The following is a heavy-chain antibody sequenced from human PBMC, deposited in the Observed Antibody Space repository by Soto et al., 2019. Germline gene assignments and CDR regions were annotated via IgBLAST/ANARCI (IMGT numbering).Heavy chain of an antibody. Sequence: ASVKVSCKAPGYTFTSYDINWGQQATGQGLEWMGWMNPNSGNTSYAQKFQGRVTMTTNTSTSTAYMELRSLRSEDTAVYYCARVLPLTGGSIDYWGRGTLVTVSS. CDR3: ARVLPLTGGSIDY. V-gene: IGHV1-8*01. D-gene: IGHD7-27*01. CDR1: GYTFTSYD. CDR2: MNPNSGNT. J-gene: IGHJ4*02.